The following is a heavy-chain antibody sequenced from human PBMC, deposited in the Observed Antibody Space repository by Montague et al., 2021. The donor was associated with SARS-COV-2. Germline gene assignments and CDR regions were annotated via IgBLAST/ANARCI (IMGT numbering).Heavy chain of an antibody. J-gene: IGHJ5*02. CDR1: GGSTNNFY. CDR3: ARTSLASASCRFDP. V-gene: IGHV4-59*01. Sequence: SETLSLTCTVSGGSTNNFYWSWIRQPPGKGLEWIGYIYYSGGTDYNPSLKSRVTISIDTSKNRFSLSLTSVTAADTGVYYCARTSLASASCRFDPWGQGTLVTVSS. D-gene: IGHD3-16*02. CDR2: IYYSGGT.